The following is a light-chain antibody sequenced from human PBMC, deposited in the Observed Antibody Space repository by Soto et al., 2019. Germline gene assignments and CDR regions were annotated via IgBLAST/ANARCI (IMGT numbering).Light chain of an antibody. Sequence: DIQMTQFPSSLSASVGDRVTITCRASQGIRNDLGWYQQKPGKAPKRLIYAAFSLQSGVPSRFSGSGSGTEFTLAISSLQPEDSATFYCLRHSTYPLTFGQGTKVEIK. J-gene: IGKJ1*01. CDR1: QGIRND. CDR3: LRHSTYPLT. CDR2: AAF. V-gene: IGKV1-17*01.